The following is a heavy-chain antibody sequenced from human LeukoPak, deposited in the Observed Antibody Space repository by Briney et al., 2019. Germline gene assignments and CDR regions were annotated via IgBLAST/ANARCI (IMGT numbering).Heavy chain of an antibody. CDR3: ARDREYQLYNWFDP. J-gene: IGHJ5*02. D-gene: IGHD2-2*01. CDR2: IYTSGST. CDR1: GYSISSGYY. Sequence: SETLSLTCTVSGYSISSGYYWGWIRQPPGKGLEWIGRIYTSGSTNYNPSLKSRVTTSVDTSKNQFSLKLSSVTAADTAVYYCARDREYQLYNWFDPWGQGTLVTVSS. V-gene: IGHV4-38-2*02.